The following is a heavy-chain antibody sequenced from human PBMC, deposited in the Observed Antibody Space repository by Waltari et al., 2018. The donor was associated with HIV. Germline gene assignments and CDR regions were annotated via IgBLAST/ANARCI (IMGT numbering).Heavy chain of an antibody. CDR3: ARGGAGATAEDLFDP. J-gene: IGHJ5*02. CDR1: GFSFSFFS. V-gene: IGHV3-21*01. CDR2: ISSTSSHI. Sequence: SCAPSGFSFSFFSMNWVRQAPGKGLEWVSSISSTSSHIFYADSVRGRFTISRDNAKNSLYLQMNSLKAEDTAVYYCARGGAGATAEDLFDPWGQGTLVTVSS. D-gene: IGHD1-26*01.